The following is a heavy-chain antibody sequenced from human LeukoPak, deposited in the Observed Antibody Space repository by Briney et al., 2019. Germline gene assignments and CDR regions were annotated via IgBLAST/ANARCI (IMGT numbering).Heavy chain of an antibody. CDR1: GFTFSSYG. CDR3: AKDLRGYSYGLYYYGMDV. CDR2: ISYDGSNK. V-gene: IGHV3-30*18. D-gene: IGHD5-18*01. J-gene: IGHJ6*04. Sequence: PGGSLRLSCAASGFTFSSYGMHWVRQAPGKGLEWVTVISYDGSNKYYADSVKGRFTISRDNSKNTLYLQMNSLRAEDTAVYYCAKDLRGYSYGLYYYGMDVWGEGTTVTVSS.